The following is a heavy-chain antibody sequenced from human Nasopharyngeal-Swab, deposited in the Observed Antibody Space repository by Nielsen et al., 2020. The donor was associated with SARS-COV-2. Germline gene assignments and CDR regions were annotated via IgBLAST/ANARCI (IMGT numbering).Heavy chain of an antibody. CDR3: TKGRADYSNPSFDN. V-gene: IGHV3-9*01. CDR2: ITWNSSV. D-gene: IGHD4-11*01. CDR1: GFTYDDYA. Sequence: SLKISCVASGFTYDDYAMHWVRQAPGKGLEWVSGITWNSSVAYTDSVKGRFTISRDNARNSLYLQMNSLRTEDTAFYYCTKGRADYSNPSFDNWGQGTLVTVSS. J-gene: IGHJ4*02.